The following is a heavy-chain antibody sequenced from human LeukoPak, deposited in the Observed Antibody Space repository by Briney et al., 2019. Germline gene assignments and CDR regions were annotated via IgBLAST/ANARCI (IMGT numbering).Heavy chain of an antibody. V-gene: IGHV1-2*02. CDR3: ARVLRFLEWYYFDY. Sequence: ASVKVSCKASGYTFTGYYMHWVRQAPGQGLEWMGWINPNSGGTNYAQKFQGRVTMTRDTSISTAYMELSRLRSDDTAVYYCARVLRFLEWYYFDYWGQGTLVTVSS. CDR1: GYTFTGYY. J-gene: IGHJ4*02. D-gene: IGHD3-3*01. CDR2: INPNSGGT.